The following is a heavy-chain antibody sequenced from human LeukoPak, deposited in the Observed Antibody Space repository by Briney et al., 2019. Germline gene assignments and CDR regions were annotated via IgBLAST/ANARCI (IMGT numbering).Heavy chain of an antibody. Sequence: PGGSLRLSCAASTFTISDYYMSWIRQAPGKGLEWVSYISRSGNTINYADSVKGRFTISRDNAKNSLYLQMNSLRAEDSAVYYCARDPYYSSISHYFDYWGQGTLVTVSS. D-gene: IGHD4-11*01. J-gene: IGHJ4*02. V-gene: IGHV3-11*01. CDR1: TFTISDYY. CDR2: ISRSGNTI. CDR3: ARDPYYSSISHYFDY.